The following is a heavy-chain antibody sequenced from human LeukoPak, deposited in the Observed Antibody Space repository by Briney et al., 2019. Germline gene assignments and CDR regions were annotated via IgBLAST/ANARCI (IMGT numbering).Heavy chain of an antibody. CDR1: GFPFSSYA. J-gene: IGHJ6*02. CDR3: VRGYSFGPFGMDV. V-gene: IGHV3-64D*09. CDR2: ISDSGGST. D-gene: IGHD2-15*01. Sequence: GGSLRLSCSASGFPFSSYAMHWVRQAPGKGLEYVSAISDSGGSTYYADSVKGRFTISRDNSKNTLYLQMSSLRAEDTAVYFCVRGYSFGPFGMDVWGQGTTVTVSS.